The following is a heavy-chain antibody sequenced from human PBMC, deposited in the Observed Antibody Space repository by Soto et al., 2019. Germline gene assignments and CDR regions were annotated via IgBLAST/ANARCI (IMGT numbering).Heavy chain of an antibody. CDR1: GYTFTSYD. V-gene: IGHV1-8*01. Sequence: GASVKVSCKASGYTFTSYDINWVRQATGQGLEWMGWMNPHSGNTGYAQKFQGRVTMTRNTSISTAYMELSSLRSEDTAVYYCARGQTYYDFWSGYYVYYYYYGMDVWGQGTTVTVSS. D-gene: IGHD3-3*01. CDR2: MNPHSGNT. CDR3: ARGQTYYDFWSGYYVYYYYYGMDV. J-gene: IGHJ6*02.